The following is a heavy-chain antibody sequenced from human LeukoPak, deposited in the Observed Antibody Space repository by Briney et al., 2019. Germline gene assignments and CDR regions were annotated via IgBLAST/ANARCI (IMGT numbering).Heavy chain of an antibody. J-gene: IGHJ4*02. Sequence: GGSLRLSCAASGFTFSDYAMSWVRQAPGKGLEWVSGIRGGGGATYHADSVKGRFTISRDNSKNTLYLQMNSLRAEDTAVYYCAKVRSSGWYPSGFDYWGQGTLVTVSS. CDR2: IRGGGGAT. D-gene: IGHD6-19*01. CDR1: GFTFSDYA. CDR3: AKVRSSGWYPSGFDY. V-gene: IGHV3-23*01.